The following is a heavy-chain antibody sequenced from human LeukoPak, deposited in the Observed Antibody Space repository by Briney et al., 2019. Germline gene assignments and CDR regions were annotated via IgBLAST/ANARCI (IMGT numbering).Heavy chain of an antibody. CDR1: GGSISSYY. V-gene: IGHV4-59*01. CDR2: IYYSGST. CDR3: ASDSSGYYSPPFFDY. J-gene: IGHJ4*02. Sequence: PSETLSLTCTVSGGSISSYYWSWIRQPPGKGLEWIGYIYYSGSTNYNPSLKSRVTISVDTSKNQFSLKLSSVTAADTAVYYCASDSSGYYSPPFFDYWGQGTLVTVSS. D-gene: IGHD3-22*01.